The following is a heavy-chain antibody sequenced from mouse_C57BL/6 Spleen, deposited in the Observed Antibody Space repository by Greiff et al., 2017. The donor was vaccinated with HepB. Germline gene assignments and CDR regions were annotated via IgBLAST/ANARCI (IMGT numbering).Heavy chain of an antibody. CDR1: GFTFNTYA. Sequence: EVQLVESGGGLVQPKGSLKLSCAASGFTFNTYAMHWVRQAPGKGLEWVARIRSKSSNYATYYADSVKDRFTISRDDSQSMLYLQMNNLKTEDTAKYYCVRVGPSYYSNYDYAMDYWGQGTSVTVSS. D-gene: IGHD2-5*01. J-gene: IGHJ4*01. V-gene: IGHV10-3*01. CDR3: VRVGPSYYSNYDYAMDY. CDR2: IRSKSSNYAT.